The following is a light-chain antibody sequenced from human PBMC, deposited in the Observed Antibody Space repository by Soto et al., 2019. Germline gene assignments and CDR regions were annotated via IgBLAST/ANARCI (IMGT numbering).Light chain of an antibody. J-gene: IGKJ5*01. CDR3: QHYHGWPIT. V-gene: IGKV3-20*01. CDR2: AAS. CDR1: QSVSSSY. Sequence: EIVLTQSPGTLSLSPGERATLSCRASQSVSSSYLVWHQQKPGQAPRLLIYAASRRATGIPDRFSGSGSGTDFTLTISRLEPEDFAVYYCQHYHGWPITFGQGTRLEIK.